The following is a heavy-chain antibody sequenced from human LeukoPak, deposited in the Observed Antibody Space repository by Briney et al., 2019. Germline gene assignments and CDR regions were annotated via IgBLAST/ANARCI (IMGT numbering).Heavy chain of an antibody. CDR3: ARPSRFLEWFSFDY. V-gene: IGHV5-51*01. D-gene: IGHD3-3*01. CDR2: IYPGDSDP. J-gene: IGHJ4*02. CDR1: GYSFTSCW. Sequence: GESLKISCKGSGYSFTSCWIAWVRQMPGKGLEWMGIIYPGDSDPTYSPSFQGQVTLSADKSINTAYLQWSSLKASDTAMYYCARPSRFLEWFSFDYWGQGTLVTVSS.